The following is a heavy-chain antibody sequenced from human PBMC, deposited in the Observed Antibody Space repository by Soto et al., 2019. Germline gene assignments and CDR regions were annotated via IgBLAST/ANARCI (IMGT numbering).Heavy chain of an antibody. V-gene: IGHV1-18*04. CDR1: GYTFSDYG. J-gene: IGHJ6*02. Sequence: QVHLMQPGGEVKKPGASVKISCKASGYTFSDYGINWERQAPGQGLEWMGWICAHNSNTNYAQNLQGRVNMSIVSSTTIAYMELRSLASDDTAVYYCARVFTMLRESGMDFWGHGTTVSVSS. CDR2: ICAHNSNT. D-gene: IGHD3-10*01. CDR3: ARVFTMLRESGMDF.